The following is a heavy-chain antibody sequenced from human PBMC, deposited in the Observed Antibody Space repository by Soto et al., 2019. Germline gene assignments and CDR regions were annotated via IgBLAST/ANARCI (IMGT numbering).Heavy chain of an antibody. D-gene: IGHD4-17*01. CDR1: GYTFTSYG. J-gene: IGHJ1*01. CDR3: AMDYGDRPEYFKH. CDR2: ISPLKGRT. V-gene: IGHV1-18*04. Sequence: QVQLVQSGPDLKRRGASMKVSCKASGYTFTSYGISWVRQAPGQGLEWMAWISPLKGRTQYSQKAQGRVTLSTDTSSNTAYMEMTTLRVDDTAVYYCAMDYGDRPEYFKHWGQGTLVTVS.